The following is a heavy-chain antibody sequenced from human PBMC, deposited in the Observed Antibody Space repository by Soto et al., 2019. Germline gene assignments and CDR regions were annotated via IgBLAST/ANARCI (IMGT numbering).Heavy chain of an antibody. V-gene: IGHV3-23*01. D-gene: IGHD6-13*01. CDR3: AKVGPYSSSWYPAYYYYYMDV. CDR1: GFTFSSYA. CDR2: ISGSGGST. Sequence: LRLSCAASGFTFSSYAMSWVRQAPGKGLEWVSAISGSGGSTYYADSVKGRFTISRDNSKNTLYLQMNSLRAEDTAVYYCAKVGPYSSSWYPAYYYYYMDVWGKGTTVTVSS. J-gene: IGHJ6*03.